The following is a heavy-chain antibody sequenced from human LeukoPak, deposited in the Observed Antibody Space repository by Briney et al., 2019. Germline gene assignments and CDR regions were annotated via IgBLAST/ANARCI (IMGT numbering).Heavy chain of an antibody. Sequence: GGSLRLSCAASGFTFSSYAMNWVRQAPGKGLEWLSYISTSSTTIYYADSVKGRFTISRDNAKNSLYLQMNSLRAEDTAVYYCARDKYYYDSSGGGYYFDYWGQGTLVTVSS. D-gene: IGHD3-22*01. CDR1: GFTFSSYA. CDR2: ISTSSTTI. V-gene: IGHV3-48*01. CDR3: ARDKYYYDSSGGGYYFDY. J-gene: IGHJ4*02.